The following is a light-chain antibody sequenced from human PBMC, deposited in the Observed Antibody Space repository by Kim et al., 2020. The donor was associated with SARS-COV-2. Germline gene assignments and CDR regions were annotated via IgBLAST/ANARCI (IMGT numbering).Light chain of an antibody. J-gene: IGLJ3*02. V-gene: IGLV2-8*01. CDR1: SSDVGGYNY. CDR2: EVS. Sequence: QSALTQPPSASGSPGQSVTISCTGTSSDVGGYNYVSWYQQHPGKAPKLMIYEVSKRPSGVPDRFSGSKSCNTASLTVSGLQAEDEADYYCSSYAGSNNGVFGGGTQLTVL. CDR3: SSYAGSNNGV.